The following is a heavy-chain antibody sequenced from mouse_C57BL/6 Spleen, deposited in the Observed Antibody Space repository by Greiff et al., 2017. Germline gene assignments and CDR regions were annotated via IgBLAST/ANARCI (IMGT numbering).Heavy chain of an antibody. J-gene: IGHJ4*01. CDR2: ILPGSGST. D-gene: IGHD2-3*01. CDR1: GYTFTGYW. CDR3: ARRRDGYYAMDY. V-gene: IGHV1-9*01. Sequence: QVQLQQSGAELMKPGASVKLSCKATGYTFTGYWIEWVKQRPGHGLEWIGEILPGSGSTNYNEKFKGKATFTADTSSNTAYMPLSSLTTEDSAIDYCARRRDGYYAMDYWGQGTSVTGSS.